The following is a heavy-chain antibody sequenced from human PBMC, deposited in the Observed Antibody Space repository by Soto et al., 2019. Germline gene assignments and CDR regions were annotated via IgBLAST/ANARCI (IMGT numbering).Heavy chain of an antibody. CDR3: ARSRGGNSGLFDY. CDR2: IFYNGNS. CDR1: GTSVTRNY. V-gene: IGHV4-59*02. J-gene: IGHJ4*02. Sequence: QMRLQESGPGLVRPSETLSLTCNVSGTSVTRNYWTWIRQPPGEGLEWIGYIFYNGNSNTNPALKRRVPSSVDASKYQLYLEVKCVTVADTADYCCARSRGGNSGLFDYWGLRTLV. D-gene: IGHD2-21*01.